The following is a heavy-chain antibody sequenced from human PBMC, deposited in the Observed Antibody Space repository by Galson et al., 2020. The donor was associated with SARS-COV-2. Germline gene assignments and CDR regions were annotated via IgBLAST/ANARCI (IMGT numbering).Heavy chain of an antibody. V-gene: IGHV3-7*05. Sequence: GGSLRLSCKVSGFTLNSFWMTWVRQAPGKGLEWVANIKQDGSEKHYVDSVKGRFTISRDNANNLVYLEMTRLRVEDSAVYYCAREGEWLRDDIRYYLDCWGQGTLVTVSS. CDR3: AREGEWLRDDIRYYLDC. CDR1: GFTLNSFW. J-gene: IGHJ1*01. CDR2: IKQDGSEK. D-gene: IGHD3-22*01.